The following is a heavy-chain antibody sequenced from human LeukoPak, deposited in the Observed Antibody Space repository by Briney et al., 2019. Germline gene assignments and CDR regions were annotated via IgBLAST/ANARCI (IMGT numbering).Heavy chain of an antibody. D-gene: IGHD1-26*01. CDR2: IKQDGSEK. Sequence: GGSLRLSCAASGFSFSNYWMSWVRQVPGKGLEWVANIKQDGSEKYYVDSVKGRFTISRDNAKNSLYLQMNSLRAEDTAKYYCARDKIVGATNFDYWGQGTLVTVSS. J-gene: IGHJ4*02. CDR3: ARDKIVGATNFDY. CDR1: GFSFSNYW. V-gene: IGHV3-7*03.